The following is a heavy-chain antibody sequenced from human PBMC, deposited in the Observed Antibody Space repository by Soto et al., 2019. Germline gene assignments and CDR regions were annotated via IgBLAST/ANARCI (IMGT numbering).Heavy chain of an antibody. D-gene: IGHD4-17*01. V-gene: IGHV1-8*01. Sequence: QVQLVQSGAEVKKPGASVKVSCKASGYTFTSYDINWVRQATGQGLEWMGWMNPNSGNTGYAQNFQGRVHMPRNNSIGTAYMELGSLRSEDTGVYYCALRGQMTTVTNDAFDIWGPGTMVTVSS. CDR2: MNPNSGNT. CDR1: GYTFTSYD. CDR3: ALRGQMTTVTNDAFDI. J-gene: IGHJ3*02.